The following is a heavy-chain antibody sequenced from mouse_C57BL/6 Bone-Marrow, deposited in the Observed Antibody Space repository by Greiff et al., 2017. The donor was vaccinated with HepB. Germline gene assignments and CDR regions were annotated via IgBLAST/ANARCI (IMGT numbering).Heavy chain of an antibody. D-gene: IGHD2-3*01. CDR3: AREGGYYVGPWFAY. Sequence: EVQLQQSGPELVKPGASVKISCKASGYTFTDYYMNWVKQSHGKSLEWIGDINPNNGGTSYNQKFKGKATLTVDKSSSTAYMELRSLTSEDSAVYYCAREGGYYVGPWFAYWGQGTLVTVSA. V-gene: IGHV1-26*01. J-gene: IGHJ3*01. CDR1: GYTFTDYY. CDR2: INPNNGGT.